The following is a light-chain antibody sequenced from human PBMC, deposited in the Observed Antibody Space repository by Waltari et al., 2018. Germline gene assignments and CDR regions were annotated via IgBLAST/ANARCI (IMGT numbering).Light chain of an antibody. CDR3: QQYDSLPVT. CDR2: TAS. CDR1: QTISSW. V-gene: IGKV1-5*03. J-gene: IGKJ2*01. Sequence: DIQMTQSPSTLSTSIGDRVTITCRASQTISSWLAWYQQKPGKAPKLLINTASSLESGVPSRFSGSGSGTEFTLTISSLQPDDFATYYCQQYDSLPVTFGQGTKLEIK.